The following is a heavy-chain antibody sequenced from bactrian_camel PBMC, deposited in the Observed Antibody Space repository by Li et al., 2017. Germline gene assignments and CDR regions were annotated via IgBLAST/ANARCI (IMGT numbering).Heavy chain of an antibody. V-gene: IGHV3S1*01. J-gene: IGHJ4*01. CDR2: IYRGGGRT. Sequence: QLVESGGDSVQAGGSLRLSCAASAYTIHGSFCMGWFRQTPGKEREGIAAIYRGGGRTWYADSVKGRFAISLDQGVNTVFLQMNSLKPEDTAWYYCAAALLPSRECALIESKYGHWGQGTQVTVS. CDR3: AAALLPSRECALIESKYGH. CDR1: AYTIHGSFC. D-gene: IGHD2*01.